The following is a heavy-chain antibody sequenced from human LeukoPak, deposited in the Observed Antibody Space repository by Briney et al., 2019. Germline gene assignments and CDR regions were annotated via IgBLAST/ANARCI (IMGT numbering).Heavy chain of an antibody. V-gene: IGHV4-34*01. CDR3: ARYYCSSTSCYDYYGMDV. Sequence: SETLSLTCAVYGGSFSGYYWSWIRQPPGKGLEWIGEINHSGSTNYNPSLKSRVTISVDTSKNQFSLKLSSVTAADTAVYYCARYYCSSTSCYDYYGMDVRGQGTTVTVSS. J-gene: IGHJ6*02. CDR1: GGSFSGYY. D-gene: IGHD2-2*01. CDR2: INHSGST.